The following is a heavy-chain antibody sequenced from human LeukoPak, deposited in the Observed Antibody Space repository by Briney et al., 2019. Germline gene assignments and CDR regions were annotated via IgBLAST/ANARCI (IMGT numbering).Heavy chain of an antibody. CDR3: ARDIAGGSYYYYGMDV. D-gene: IGHD1-20*01. J-gene: IGHJ6*02. CDR1: GYTFTSYA. Sequence: ASVKVSCTASGYTFTSYAMNWVRQAPGQGLEWMGWINTNTGNPTYAQGFTGRFVFSLDTSVSTAYLQISSLKAEDTAVYYCARDIAGGSYYYYGMDVWGQGTTVTVSS. CDR2: INTNTGNP. V-gene: IGHV7-4-1*02.